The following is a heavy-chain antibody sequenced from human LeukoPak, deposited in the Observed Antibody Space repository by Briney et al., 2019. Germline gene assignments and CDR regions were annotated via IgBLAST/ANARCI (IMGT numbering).Heavy chain of an antibody. CDR2: ISYDGSNK. Sequence: GGSPRLSCAASGFTFSSYAMHWVRQAPGKGLEWVAVISYDGSNKYYADSVKGRFTISRDNSKNTLYLQMNSLRAEDTAVYYYARGYCSSTSCYTSDYWGQGTLVTVSS. CDR1: GFTFSSYA. V-gene: IGHV3-30-3*01. D-gene: IGHD2-2*02. CDR3: ARGYCSSTSCYTSDY. J-gene: IGHJ4*02.